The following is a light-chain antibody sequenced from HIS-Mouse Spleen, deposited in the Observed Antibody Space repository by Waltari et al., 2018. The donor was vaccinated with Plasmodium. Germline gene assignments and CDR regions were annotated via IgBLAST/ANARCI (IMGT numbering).Light chain of an antibody. CDR3: QKYNNWSFT. CDR2: GAS. CDR1: QSVTSN. J-gene: IGKJ3*01. V-gene: IGKV3-15*01. Sequence: EIVMTQSPATLSVSPGERATLSSRASQSVTSNLAWYQQKPGQAPRLLMYGASTRATGIPARFSGSGSGTEFTRTISSLQSEDFAVYYCQKYNNWSFTFGPGTKVDIK.